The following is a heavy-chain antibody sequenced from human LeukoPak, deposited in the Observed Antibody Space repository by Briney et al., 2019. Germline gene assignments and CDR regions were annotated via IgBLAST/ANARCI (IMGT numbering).Heavy chain of an antibody. CDR1: GHIFSGYY. V-gene: IGHV1-2*02. D-gene: IGHD1-1*01. J-gene: IGHJ6*03. CDR3: ASWAYNFYYYYYMHV. CDR2: INTNSGST. Sequence: APMNVSCKASGHIFSGYYMHWVRQAPGQGLEWMAWINTNSGSTKYAQKFQGRVTLTWDTSSSTVYMELNSLRFDDTATYYCASWAYNFYYYYYMHVCGQGTTVTVSS.